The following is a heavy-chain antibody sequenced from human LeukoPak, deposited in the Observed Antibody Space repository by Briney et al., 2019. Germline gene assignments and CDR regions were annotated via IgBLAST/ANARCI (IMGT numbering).Heavy chain of an antibody. J-gene: IGHJ4*02. CDR2: VYYSGST. D-gene: IGHD1-26*01. CDR3: AREAAYSGSYIY. V-gene: IGHV4-39*07. Sequence: SETLSLTCTVSGGSISSSSYYWGWVRQPPGKGLEWIGSVYYSGSTYYSPSLKGRVTISLDTSKNQFSLKLSSVTAADTAVYYCAREAAYSGSYIYWGQGTLATVSS. CDR1: GGSISSSSYY.